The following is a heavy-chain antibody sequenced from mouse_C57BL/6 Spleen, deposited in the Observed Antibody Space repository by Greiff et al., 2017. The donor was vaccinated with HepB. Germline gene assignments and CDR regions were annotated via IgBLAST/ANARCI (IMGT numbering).Heavy chain of an antibody. J-gene: IGHJ2*01. CDR1: GYTFTSYW. CDR2: IDPNSGGT. Sequence: VQLQQPGAELVKPGASVKLSCKASGYTFTSYWMHWVKQRPGRGLEWIGMIDPNSGGTKYNEKFKSKATLTVDKPSSTAYMQLSSLTSEDSAVYYCAREDPQYYFDYWGQGTTLTVSS. V-gene: IGHV1-72*01. CDR3: AREDPQYYFDY.